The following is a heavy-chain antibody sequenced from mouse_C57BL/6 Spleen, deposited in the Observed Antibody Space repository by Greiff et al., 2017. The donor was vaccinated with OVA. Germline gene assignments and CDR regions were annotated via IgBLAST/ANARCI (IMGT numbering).Heavy chain of an antibody. CDR1: GYTFTTYP. CDR2: FHPYNDDT. Sequence: QVHVKQSGAELVKPGASVKMSCKASGYTFTTYPIEWMKQNHGKSLEWIGNFHPYNDDTKYNEKFKGKATLTVEKSSSTVYLELSRLTSDDSAVYYCARGLITTVVADWYFDVWGTGTTVTVSS. CDR3: ARGLITTVVADWYFDV. J-gene: IGHJ1*03. D-gene: IGHD1-1*01. V-gene: IGHV1-47*01.